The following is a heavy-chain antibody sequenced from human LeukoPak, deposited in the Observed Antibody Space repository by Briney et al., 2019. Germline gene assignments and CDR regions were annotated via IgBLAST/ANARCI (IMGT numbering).Heavy chain of an antibody. CDR2: INHSGST. J-gene: IGHJ5*02. V-gene: IGHV4-34*01. CDR3: ARSKRITMIVVPLNWFDP. Sequence: SETLSLTCAVYGGSFSGYYWSWIRQPPGKGLEWIGEINHSGSTNYNPSLKSRVTISVDTSKNQFSLKLSSVTAADTAVYYCARSKRITMIVVPLNWFDPWGQGTLVTVSS. CDR1: GGSFSGYY. D-gene: IGHD3-22*01.